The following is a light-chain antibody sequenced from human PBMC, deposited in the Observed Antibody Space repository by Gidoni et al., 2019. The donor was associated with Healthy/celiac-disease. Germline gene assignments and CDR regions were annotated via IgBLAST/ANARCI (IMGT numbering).Light chain of an antibody. CDR1: SSDVGSYNL. Sequence: SALTQPASVSGSPGQSITISCPGTSSDVGSYNLVSWYQQHPGKAPKLMIYEVSKRPSGVSNRFSGSKSGNTASLTISGLQAEDEADYYCCSYAGSSTSVFGGGTKLTVL. CDR3: CSYAGSSTSV. V-gene: IGLV2-23*02. J-gene: IGLJ2*01. CDR2: EVS.